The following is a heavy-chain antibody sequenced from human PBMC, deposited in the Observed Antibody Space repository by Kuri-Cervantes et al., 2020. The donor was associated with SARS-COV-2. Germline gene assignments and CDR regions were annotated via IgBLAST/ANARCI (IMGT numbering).Heavy chain of an antibody. J-gene: IGHJ4*02. CDR2: ISYDGNNK. CDR3: ARDRSTHYFDY. V-gene: IGHV3-30-3*01. Sequence: GESLKISCAASGFTFSSYAMHWARQAPGKGLEWVTVISYDGNNKYYADSVKGRFTISRDNSKNTLYLQMNSLRAEDRALYYCARDRSTHYFDYWGQGTLVTVSS. CDR1: GFTFSSYA.